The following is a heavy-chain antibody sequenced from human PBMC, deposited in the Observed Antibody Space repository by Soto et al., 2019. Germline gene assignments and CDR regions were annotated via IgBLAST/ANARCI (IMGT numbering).Heavy chain of an antibody. CDR3: ATSYGSGSAHFDS. D-gene: IGHD3-10*01. CDR1: GDTFSRST. J-gene: IGHJ4*02. V-gene: IGHV1-69*02. CDR2: IIPMLGMS. Sequence: QVQLVQSGAEVTKPGSSVTVSCTASGDTFSRSTLSWVRQAPGQRLEWMGRIIPMLGMSNSALKFQGRLTISADKPTNKVYMLLNSLRSDATAVYYCATSYGSGSAHFDSWGQGTLVTVSS.